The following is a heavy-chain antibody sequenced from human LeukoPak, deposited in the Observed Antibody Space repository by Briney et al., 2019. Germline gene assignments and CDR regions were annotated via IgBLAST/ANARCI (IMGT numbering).Heavy chain of an antibody. J-gene: IGHJ4*02. D-gene: IGHD3-22*01. V-gene: IGHV4-38-2*02. Sequence: PSETLSLTCTVSGYSISSGYYWGWLRQPPGKGLEWIGSIYQSGSAYYNASLKSRVTIPVDTSKNQFSLKLSSVTAADTAVYYCARDYDASGFLFEYWGQGTLVTVSS. CDR1: GYSISSGYY. CDR2: IYQSGSA. CDR3: ARDYDASGFLFEY.